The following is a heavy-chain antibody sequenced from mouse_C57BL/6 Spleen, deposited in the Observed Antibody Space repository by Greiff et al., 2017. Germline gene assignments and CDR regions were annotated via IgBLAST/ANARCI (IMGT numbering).Heavy chain of an antibody. CDR2: INPNNGGT. CDR1: GYTFTDYY. D-gene: IGHD1-1*01. V-gene: IGHV1-26*01. CDR3: AGDGRAWFAY. Sequence: EVQLQQSGPELVKPGASVKISCKASGYTFTDYYMNWVKQSHGKSLEWIGDINPNNGGTSYNEKFKGKGTLTVDKSSSTAYMELRSLTSEDSAVYYCAGDGRAWFAYWGKGTLVTVSA. J-gene: IGHJ3*01.